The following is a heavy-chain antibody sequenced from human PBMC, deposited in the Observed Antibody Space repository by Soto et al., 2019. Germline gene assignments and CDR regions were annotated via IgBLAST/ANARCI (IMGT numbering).Heavy chain of an antibody. CDR1: GGSVSNKTYY. J-gene: IGHJ4*02. CDR2: VYYSGTT. Sequence: SETLSLTCSVSGGSVSNKTYYWSWLRQPPGKRLEWIGYVYYSGTTNYNPSLKSRVTISVDLSKNQFSLRLSSVTTADTALYYCARTTAVPNTLRSRYFFDYWGQGTRVTVSS. D-gene: IGHD4-17*01. V-gene: IGHV4-61*01. CDR3: ARTTAVPNTLRSRYFFDY.